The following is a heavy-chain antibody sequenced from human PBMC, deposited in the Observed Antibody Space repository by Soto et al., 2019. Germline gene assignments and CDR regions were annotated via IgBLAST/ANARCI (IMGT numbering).Heavy chain of an antibody. CDR2: ISGSGGST. Sequence: LRLSCAASGFTFSSYAMSWVRQAPGKGLEWVSAISGSGGSTYYADSVKGRFTISRDNSKNTLYLQMNSLRAEDTAVYYCAKGGLKLGISGYYYRYYFDYWGQGTLVTVSS. D-gene: IGHD3-22*01. CDR3: AKGGLKLGISGYYYRYYFDY. V-gene: IGHV3-23*01. J-gene: IGHJ4*02. CDR1: GFTFSSYA.